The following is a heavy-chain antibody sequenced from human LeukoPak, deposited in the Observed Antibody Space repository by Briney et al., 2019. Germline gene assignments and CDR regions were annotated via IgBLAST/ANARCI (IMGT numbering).Heavy chain of an antibody. V-gene: IGHV4-34*01. CDR1: GGSFSGYY. CDR3: ARGNPYDSSGYYRDAFDI. D-gene: IGHD3-22*01. CDR2: VNHSGST. J-gene: IGHJ3*02. Sequence: SETLSLTCAVYGGSFSGYYWSWIRQPPGKGLEWIGEVNHSGSTNYNPSLKSRVTISVDTSKNQFSLKLSSVTAADTAVYYCARGNPYDSSGYYRDAFDIWGQGTMVTVSS.